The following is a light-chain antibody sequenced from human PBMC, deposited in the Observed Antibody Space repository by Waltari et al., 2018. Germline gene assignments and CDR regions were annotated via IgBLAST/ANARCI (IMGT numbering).Light chain of an antibody. CDR1: QSIDNY. J-gene: IGKJ4*01. CDR2: DAS. V-gene: IGKV3-11*01. Sequence: EIVLTQSPATLSLSPGESAVVSCRASQSIDNYLAWYQQTPGQAPRLLIYDASRRATNIPARFRGSGSGTDFSLTISSLEPEDFAVYYCQQRDSWPLTFGGGTKVEIK. CDR3: QQRDSWPLT.